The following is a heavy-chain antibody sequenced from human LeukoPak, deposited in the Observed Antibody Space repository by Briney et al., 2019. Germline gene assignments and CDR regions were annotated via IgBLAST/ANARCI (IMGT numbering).Heavy chain of an antibody. V-gene: IGHV3-7*01. Sequence: PGGSLRLSCAASGFTFSSYWMSWVRQAPGKGLEWVANIKQDGSEKYYVDSVKGRFTISRDNAKNSLYLQMNSLRAEDTAVYYCARDSASSYYYDSSERFDYWGQGTLVTVSS. J-gene: IGHJ4*02. D-gene: IGHD3-22*01. CDR3: ARDSASSYYYDSSERFDY. CDR1: GFTFSSYW. CDR2: IKQDGSEK.